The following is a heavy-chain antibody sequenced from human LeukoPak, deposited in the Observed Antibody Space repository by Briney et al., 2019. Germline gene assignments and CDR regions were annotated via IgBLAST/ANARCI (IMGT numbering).Heavy chain of an antibody. CDR2: ISGANGNT. J-gene: IGHJ6*03. CDR1: GYAFNDYA. D-gene: IGHD6-13*01. CDR3: ARGRGTAGSNRDFYFFYYMDV. V-gene: IGHV1-3*01. Sequence: ASVKVSCKASGYAFNDYAIHWVRQAPGQRFEWMGWISGANGNTKYSEKLQGRVTITRDTSASTAYMELSSLRSEDSAIYFCARGRGTAGSNRDFYFFYYMDVWGKGTTVAVS.